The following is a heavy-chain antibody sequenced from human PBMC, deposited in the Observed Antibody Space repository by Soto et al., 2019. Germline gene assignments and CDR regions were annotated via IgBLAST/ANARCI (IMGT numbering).Heavy chain of an antibody. D-gene: IGHD3-22*01. CDR1: GFTFSSYG. V-gene: IGHV3-30*03. CDR3: ASVDIHGDYYDSSGSSFDY. Sequence: GGSLRLSCAASGFTFSSYGMHWVRQAPGKGLEWVAVISYDGSNKYYADSVKGRFTISRDNSKNTLYLQMNSLRAEDTAVYYCASVDIHGDYYDSSGSSFDYWGQGTLVTVSS. J-gene: IGHJ4*02. CDR2: ISYDGSNK.